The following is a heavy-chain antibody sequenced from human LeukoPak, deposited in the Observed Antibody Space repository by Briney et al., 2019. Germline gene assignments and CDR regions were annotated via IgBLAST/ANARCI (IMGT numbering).Heavy chain of an antibody. V-gene: IGHV4-34*01. CDR2: INHSGNT. J-gene: IGHJ4*02. CDR1: GGSFSGYY. CDR3: ARDESTGSG. D-gene: IGHD3-10*01. Sequence: PETLSLTCAVYGGSFSGYYWSWIRQPPGKGLEWIGEINHSGNTNYNPSLKGRVAMSVDTSRNQRSLKLTSVTAADTAVYYCARDESTGSGWGQGTLVTVSS.